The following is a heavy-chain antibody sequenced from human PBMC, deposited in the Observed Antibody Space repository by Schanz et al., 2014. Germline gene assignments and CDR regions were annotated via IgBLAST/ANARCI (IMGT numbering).Heavy chain of an antibody. J-gene: IGHJ6*02. CDR3: ARAKRFGDMDV. CDR1: GYTFTDYG. Sequence: QVHLVQSGAEVKKPGSSMKVSCKASGYTFTDYGVIWVRQAPGQGLEWMGWISAYNGHTDYAQKLQGRVTLTTDTSTSTAYMELRNLRSDDTAVYYCARAKRFGDMDVWGQGTTVTVSS. V-gene: IGHV1-18*01. D-gene: IGHD3-10*01. CDR2: ISAYNGHT.